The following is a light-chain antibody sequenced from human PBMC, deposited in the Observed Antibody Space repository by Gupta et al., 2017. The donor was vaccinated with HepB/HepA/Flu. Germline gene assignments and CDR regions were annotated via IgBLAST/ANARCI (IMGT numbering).Light chain of an antibody. CDR1: QSIGSY. CDR3: QHSYSLPWT. Sequence: IQMTQSPSALSASVGDKGTISCRASQSIGSYLHWYQQKPGKAPMLLIYSASRVQSGVPSRFSGSGSGTDFTLTIRRLQPEDFATYSCQHSYSLPWTFGQGTKVDIK. CDR2: SAS. V-gene: IGKV1-39*01. J-gene: IGKJ1*01.